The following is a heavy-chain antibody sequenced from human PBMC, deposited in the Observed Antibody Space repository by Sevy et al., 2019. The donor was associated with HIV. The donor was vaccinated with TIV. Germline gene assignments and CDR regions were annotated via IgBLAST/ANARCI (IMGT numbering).Heavy chain of an antibody. Sequence: SETLSLTCTVSGGSISSSSYYWGWIRQPPGKGLEWIGSIYYSGSTYYNPSLKSRVTISVDTSKNQFSLKLSSVTAADTAVYYCASALGYCSSTSCYPPEYFQHWGQGTLVTVSS. V-gene: IGHV4-39*01. D-gene: IGHD2-2*01. CDR3: ASALGYCSSTSCYPPEYFQH. CDR1: GGSISSSSYY. CDR2: IYYSGST. J-gene: IGHJ1*01.